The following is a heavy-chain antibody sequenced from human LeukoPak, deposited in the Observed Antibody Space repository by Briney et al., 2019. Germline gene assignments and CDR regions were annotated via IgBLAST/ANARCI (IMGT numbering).Heavy chain of an antibody. V-gene: IGHV3-21*01. Sequence: GGSLRLSCAASGLTFSGYTMNWVRQAPGKGLEWVPSISGNSDYIYYADSVKGRFTISRDNAKNSLYLQMNSLRAEDTAVYYCAGVPADFWGQGTLVIVSS. CDR2: ISGNSDYI. CDR3: AGVPADF. J-gene: IGHJ4*02. CDR1: GLTFSGYT.